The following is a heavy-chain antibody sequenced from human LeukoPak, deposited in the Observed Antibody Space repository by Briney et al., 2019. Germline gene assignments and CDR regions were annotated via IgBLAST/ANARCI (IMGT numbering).Heavy chain of an antibody. CDR3: TRGDAVAGTFDY. Sequence: PSETLSLTCAVYGGSFSGYYWSWIRQPPGKGLEWIGEISHSGSTNYNPSLKSRVTISVDTSKNQFSLKLSSVTAADTAVYYCTRGDAVAGTFDYWGQGTLVTVSS. D-gene: IGHD6-19*01. J-gene: IGHJ4*02. CDR2: ISHSGST. V-gene: IGHV4-34*01. CDR1: GGSFSGYY.